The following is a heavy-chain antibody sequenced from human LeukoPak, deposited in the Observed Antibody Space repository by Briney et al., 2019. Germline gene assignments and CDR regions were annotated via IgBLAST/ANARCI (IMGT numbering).Heavy chain of an antibody. D-gene: IGHD4-17*01. J-gene: IGHJ4*02. CDR1: GYTFIAYY. Sequence: ASVKVSCKTSGYTFIAYYLHWLRQAPGQGPEWMAWINPNGGATNSAQRFQGGVTMTRDTSISTAYMELSNLRSDDTAVYYCVRSLVTTTPVFDYWGQGTLVTVSS. CDR2: INPNGGAT. V-gene: IGHV1-2*02. CDR3: VRSLVTTTPVFDY.